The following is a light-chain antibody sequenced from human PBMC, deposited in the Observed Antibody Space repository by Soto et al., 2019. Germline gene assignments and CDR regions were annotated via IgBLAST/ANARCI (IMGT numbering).Light chain of an antibody. Sequence: QSVLTQPPSASGTPGQRVTMSCSGSSSNIGSNTVNWYQQLPGTAPKVLIYSNNQRPSGAPDRFTGSKSGTSASLAISGLQSDDEADYYCAAWDDSLNGPVFGGGTKLTVL. CDR1: SSNIGSNT. V-gene: IGLV1-44*01. J-gene: IGLJ2*01. CDR2: SNN. CDR3: AAWDDSLNGPV.